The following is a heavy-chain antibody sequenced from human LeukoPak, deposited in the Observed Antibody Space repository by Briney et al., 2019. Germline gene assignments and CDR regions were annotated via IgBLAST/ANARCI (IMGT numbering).Heavy chain of an antibody. V-gene: IGHV1-2*02. D-gene: IGHD1-7*01. J-gene: IGHJ6*03. Sequence: ASVKVSCKASGYTFTGYYMHWVRQAPGQGLEWMGWINPNSGGTNYAQKFQGRVTMTRDMSISTAYMELSRLRSDDTAVYYCARDLGIVELFYMDVWGEGTTVTVSS. CDR1: GYTFTGYY. CDR2: INPNSGGT. CDR3: ARDLGIVELFYMDV.